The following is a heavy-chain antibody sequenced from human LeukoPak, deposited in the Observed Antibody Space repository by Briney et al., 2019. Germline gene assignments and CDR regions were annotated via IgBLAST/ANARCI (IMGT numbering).Heavy chain of an antibody. Sequence: GASVKVSCKASGYTFTRYGISWVRQAPGHGVKSMGISNPSGGSTSYAQKFHGSVTMTWDMSTSTVYMELSSLRSEDTAVYYCARGEMTLGYDYWGQGTLVTVSS. V-gene: IGHV1-46*01. CDR2: SNPSGGST. J-gene: IGHJ4*02. CDR3: ARGEMTLGYDY. CDR1: GYTFTRYG. D-gene: IGHD4/OR15-4a*01.